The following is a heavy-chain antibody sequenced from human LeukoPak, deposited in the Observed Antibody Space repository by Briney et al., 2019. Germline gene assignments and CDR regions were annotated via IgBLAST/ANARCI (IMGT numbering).Heavy chain of an antibody. V-gene: IGHV4-34*01. Sequence: KPWETLSLACAVYGGSFSGYYWSWIRQPPGKGLEWIGEINHSGSTNYNPSLKSGVTISVDTSKNQFSLKLSSVTAADTAVYYCARGEAFIAAAGTLYYFDYWGQGTLVTVSS. CDR2: INHSGST. CDR3: ARGEAFIAAAGTLYYFDY. CDR1: GGSFSGYY. D-gene: IGHD6-13*01. J-gene: IGHJ4*02.